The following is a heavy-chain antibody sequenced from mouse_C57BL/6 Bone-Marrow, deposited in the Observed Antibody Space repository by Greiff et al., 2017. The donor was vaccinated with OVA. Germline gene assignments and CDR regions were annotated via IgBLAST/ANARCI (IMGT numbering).Heavy chain of an antibody. CDR1: GYTFTSYW. V-gene: IGHV1-55*01. J-gene: IGHJ3*01. CDR3: ARNDYDERGLWFAY. D-gene: IGHD2-4*01. CDR2: IYPGSGST. Sequence: VQLQQPGAELVKPGASVKMSCKASGYTFTSYWITWVKQRPGQGLEWIGDIYPGSGSTNYNEKFKSKATLTVDTSSSTAYMQLSSLTSEDSAVYFCARNDYDERGLWFAYWGQGTLVTVSA.